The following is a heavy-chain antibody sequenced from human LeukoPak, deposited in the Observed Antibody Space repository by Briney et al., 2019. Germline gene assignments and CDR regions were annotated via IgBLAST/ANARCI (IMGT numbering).Heavy chain of an antibody. CDR1: GFTFSNYS. Sequence: GGSLRLACGASGFTFSNYSLRWVRQPPGEWREWVLTISASGGTTYYAASGTGRFTISRVQSRNTLYLQMNSLRAEDPAIYYCENSVERDGELNGDYWGQGTLVTVSA. D-gene: IGHD3-10*01. CDR2: ISASGGTT. J-gene: IGHJ4*02. V-gene: IGHV3-23*01. CDR3: ENSVERDGELNGDY.